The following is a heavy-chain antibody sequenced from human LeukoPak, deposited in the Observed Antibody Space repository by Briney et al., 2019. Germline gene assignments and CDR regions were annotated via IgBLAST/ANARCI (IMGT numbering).Heavy chain of an antibody. J-gene: IGHJ4*02. D-gene: IGHD4-11*01. CDR1: GYTFGNYG. V-gene: IGHV3-66*01. Sequence: PGGSLRLSCGASGYTFGNYGMSWVRQASGKGLEWVSVIYSGDSTYYAHSVSGRFTISRHNSKNTLYLQMNSLRAEDTAVYYCARDSNYAFDYWGQGILVTVSS. CDR2: IYSGDST. CDR3: ARDSNYAFDY.